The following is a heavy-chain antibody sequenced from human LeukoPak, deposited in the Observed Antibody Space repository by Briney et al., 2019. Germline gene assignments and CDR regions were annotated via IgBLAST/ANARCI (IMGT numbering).Heavy chain of an antibody. J-gene: IGHJ4*02. CDR2: INQDGGEK. V-gene: IGHV3-7*01. CDR1: GFTFSSYW. D-gene: IGHD4-11*01. Sequence: PGGSPRLYCAASGFTFSSYWMTWVRQAPGKGPEWLANINQDGGEKYYVDSVKGRFTISRDNAENSLYLQMNSLRAEDTAVYYCARGPGPTTTTWLGYWGQGTLVTVSS. CDR3: ARGPGPTTTTWLGY.